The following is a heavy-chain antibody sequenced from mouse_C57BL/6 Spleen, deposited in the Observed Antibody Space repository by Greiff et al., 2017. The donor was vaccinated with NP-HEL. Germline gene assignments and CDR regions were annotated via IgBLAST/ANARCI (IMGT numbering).Heavy chain of an antibody. Sequence: QVQLKESGPGLVAPSQRLSIPCTVSGFSLTSYAISWVRQPPGKGLEWLGVLWTGGGTNYNLALKSRLSISKVNSKCQVFLNMNSRQTDDTARDYCARSGSSYPHLYFAVWGPGTPVTVSS. J-gene: IGHJ1*01. CDR2: LWTGGGT. CDR1: GFSLTSYA. CDR3: ARSGSSYPHLYFAV. V-gene: IGHV2-9-1*01. D-gene: IGHD1-1*01.